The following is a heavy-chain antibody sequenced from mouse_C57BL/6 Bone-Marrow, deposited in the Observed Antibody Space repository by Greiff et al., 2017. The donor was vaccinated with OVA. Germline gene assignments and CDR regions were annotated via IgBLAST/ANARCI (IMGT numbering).Heavy chain of an antibody. CDR1: GYTFTSYW. D-gene: IGHD2-2*01. Sequence: QVHVKQPGAELVRPGSSVKLSCKASGYTFTSYWMHWVKQRPIQGLEWIGNIDPSDSETHYNQKFKDKATLTVDKSSSTAYMQLSSLTSEDSAVYYCAGGLVVTTGLAYWGQGTLVTVSA. J-gene: IGHJ3*01. CDR3: AGGLVVTTGLAY. CDR2: IDPSDSET. V-gene: IGHV1-52*01.